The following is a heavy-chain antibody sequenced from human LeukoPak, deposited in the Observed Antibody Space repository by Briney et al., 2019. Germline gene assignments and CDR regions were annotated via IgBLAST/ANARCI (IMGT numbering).Heavy chain of an antibody. D-gene: IGHD3-10*01. CDR2: INHSGST. CDR3: ARAGVLLWFGESPTSYGMDV. Sequence: SETLSLTCAVYGGSFSGYYWSWIRQPPGKGLEWIGEINHSGSTNYNPSLKSRVTISVDTSKNQFSLKLSSVTAADTAVYYCARAGVLLWFGESPTSYGMDVWGQGTTVTVSS. V-gene: IGHV4-34*01. CDR1: GGSFSGYY. J-gene: IGHJ6*02.